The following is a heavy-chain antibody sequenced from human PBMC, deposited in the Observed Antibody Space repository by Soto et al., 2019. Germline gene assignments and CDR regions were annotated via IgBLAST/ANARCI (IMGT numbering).Heavy chain of an antibody. Sequence: PGGSLRLSCAASGFTFRNYWMSWVRQAPGKGLEWVSAISGSGGSTYYADSVKGRFTISRDNSKNTLYLQMNSLRAEDTAVYYCAIRVYYYDSSGYYLAGLDYWGQGTLVTVSS. D-gene: IGHD3-22*01. CDR3: AIRVYYYDSSGYYLAGLDY. J-gene: IGHJ4*02. V-gene: IGHV3-23*01. CDR1: GFTFRNYW. CDR2: ISGSGGST.